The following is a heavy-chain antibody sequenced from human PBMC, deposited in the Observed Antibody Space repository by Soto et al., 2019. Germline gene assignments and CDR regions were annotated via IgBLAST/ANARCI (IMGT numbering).Heavy chain of an antibody. J-gene: IGHJ5*02. D-gene: IGHD3-22*01. Sequence: QVQLVQSGAEVKKPGSSVKVSCKASGGTFSSYAITWVRQAPGQGLEWMGGIIPTFGKANYAQKCHAGGTITADESTSKAYMELSSLRSEDTAVYYCAKDRGPSSGYYPYWFDPWGQGTLVTVSS. CDR3: AKDRGPSSGYYPYWFDP. CDR1: GGTFSSYA. CDR2: IIPTFGKA. V-gene: IGHV1-69*12.